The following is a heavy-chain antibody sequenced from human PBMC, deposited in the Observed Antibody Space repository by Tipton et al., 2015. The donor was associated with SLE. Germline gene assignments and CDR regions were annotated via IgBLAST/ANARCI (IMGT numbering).Heavy chain of an antibody. Sequence: GSLRLSCAASGFTFSNYWMNWVRQAPGKGLEWVANIKEDGSEKHYEDSVKGRFTISRDNAKNSLYLQMNSLRAEDTAVYYCARDRRRYFDWSDAFDIWGQGTMVTVSS. V-gene: IGHV3-7*03. CDR3: ARDRRRYFDWSDAFDI. D-gene: IGHD3-9*01. CDR2: IKEDGSEK. J-gene: IGHJ3*02. CDR1: GFTFSNYW.